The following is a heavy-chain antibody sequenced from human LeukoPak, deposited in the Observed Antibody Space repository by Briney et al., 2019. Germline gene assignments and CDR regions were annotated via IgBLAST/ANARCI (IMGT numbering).Heavy chain of an antibody. Sequence: GGSLRLSSAASGSTLRGYAMHWVRQGPGRGVDWVAVISIDGGGQHYADSVQGRFTISRANAKDPLPLQMNTLTAEDTALYYCATEGEGTHSSPLPLWGRGTLVTVSS. D-gene: IGHD3-16*01. CDR3: ATEGEGTHSSPLPL. V-gene: IGHV3-30-3*01. CDR1: GSTLRGYA. CDR2: ISIDGGGQ. J-gene: IGHJ2*01.